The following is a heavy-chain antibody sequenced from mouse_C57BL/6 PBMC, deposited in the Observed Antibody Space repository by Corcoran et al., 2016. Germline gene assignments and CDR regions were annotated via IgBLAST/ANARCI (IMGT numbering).Heavy chain of an antibody. V-gene: IGHV3-6*01. CDR2: ISYDGSN. CDR1: GYSITSGYY. CDR3: ARADYRYAMDY. D-gene: IGHD2-13*01. J-gene: IGHJ4*01. Sequence: DVQLQESGPGLVKPSQSLSLTCSVTGYSITSGYYCNWIRQFPGNKLEWMGYISYDGSNNYNPSLKNRISITRDTSKNQFFLKLNSVTTEDTATYYCARADYRYAMDYWGQGTSVTVSS.